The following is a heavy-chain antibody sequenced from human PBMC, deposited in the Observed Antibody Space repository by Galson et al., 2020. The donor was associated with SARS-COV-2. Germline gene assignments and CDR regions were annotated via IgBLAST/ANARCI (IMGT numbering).Heavy chain of an antibody. D-gene: IGHD2-21*01. CDR2: IYANGRT. J-gene: IGHJ6*02. Sequence: SETLSLTCTVTGGSVNSDSYYWSWIRQSPGKGLEWIGHIYANGRTSYNSSLKTRVTISLDTPKNQFSLNLRSVTTADTALYYCVRGHIVIIPLNMDCWGQGTSVTVSS. CDR1: GGSVNSDSYY. V-gene: IGHV4-61*01. CDR3: VRGHIVIIPLNMDC.